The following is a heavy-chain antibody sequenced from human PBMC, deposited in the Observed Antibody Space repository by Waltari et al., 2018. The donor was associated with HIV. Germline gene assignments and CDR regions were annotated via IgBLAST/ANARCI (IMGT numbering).Heavy chain of an antibody. D-gene: IGHD4-17*01. CDR3: AKDHSDYGDYHNLDY. V-gene: IGHV3-23*01. CDR2: ISGSGGRT. J-gene: IGHJ4*02. Sequence: EVQLLESGGGLVQPGGSLRLSCAASGFTFSSYAMSWVRQAPGKGLGWVSAISGSGGRTYYADSVKGRFNISRDNSKNTLYLQMNSLRAEDTAVYYCAKDHSDYGDYHNLDYWGQGTLVTVSS. CDR1: GFTFSSYA.